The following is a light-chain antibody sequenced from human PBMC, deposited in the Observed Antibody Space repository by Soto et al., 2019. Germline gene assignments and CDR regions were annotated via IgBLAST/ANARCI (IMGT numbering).Light chain of an antibody. Sequence: DIHMNQSPSSLSASVGERVKITCQASQDISNYLNWYQQKPGKDPELLIYDASNLETGVPSRFSGSGSGTEFTLTINSLQADEFATYYCQQHNSFSITFGQGTRLEIK. J-gene: IGKJ5*01. CDR2: DAS. CDR3: QQHNSFSIT. V-gene: IGKV1-33*01. CDR1: QDISNY.